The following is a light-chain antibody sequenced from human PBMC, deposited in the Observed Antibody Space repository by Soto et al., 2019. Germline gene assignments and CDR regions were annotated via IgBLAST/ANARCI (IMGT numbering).Light chain of an antibody. Sequence: IQMTQSPSTLSASVGDRVTIACRASQSISSWVAWYQHKPGKAPKVLIYKASSLQSGVPSRFSGSGSGTEFTLTISSLQPDDVATYYCQQYDSYPHSFGQGTKVEIK. CDR1: QSISSW. CDR2: KAS. V-gene: IGKV1-5*03. J-gene: IGKJ2*03. CDR3: QQYDSYPHS.